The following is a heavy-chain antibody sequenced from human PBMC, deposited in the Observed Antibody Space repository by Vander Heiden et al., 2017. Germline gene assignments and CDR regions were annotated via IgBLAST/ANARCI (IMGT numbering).Heavy chain of an antibody. CDR2: IWYDGSNK. D-gene: IGHD6-6*01. J-gene: IGHJ4*02. CDR3: AWSSSGRYYFDS. CDR1: GSPFSSYA. Sequence: QVQLVESGGGVAQPGRSLRLSCSASGSPFSSYAMHWVRQAPGKGLEWVAVIWYDGSNKYYADSVKGRITISRDNSKNTLYLQMNSLRAEDTAVYYCAWSSSGRYYFDSWGQGTLVTVSS. V-gene: IGHV3-33*01.